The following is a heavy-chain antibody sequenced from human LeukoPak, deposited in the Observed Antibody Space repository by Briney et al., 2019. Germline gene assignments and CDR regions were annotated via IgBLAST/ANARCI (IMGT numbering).Heavy chain of an antibody. CDR2: ILPGDSDT. J-gene: IGHJ4*02. Sequence: GEPPKISCKGSGYTFTTFWIGWARQLPAEGLGRMRIILPGDSDTRYSPSFQGQVTISVDKSIGTAYLQWNRLKASDTAMYYCARPARPAITVAAYDYWGQGTLVTVSS. CDR3: ARPARPAITVAAYDY. D-gene: IGHD6-19*01. CDR1: GYTFTTFW. V-gene: IGHV5-51*01.